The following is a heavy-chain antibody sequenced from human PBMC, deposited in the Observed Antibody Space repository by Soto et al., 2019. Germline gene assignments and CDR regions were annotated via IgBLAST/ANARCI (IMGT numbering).Heavy chain of an antibody. D-gene: IGHD3-22*01. Sequence: SETLSLTCSVSSGSISSNSYLWGWLRQPPGKGLEWIGAILYSGDTYYSESLKSRVTMSVDTAKNQFSRKLNSVTAADTAVYYCARQGRNTKIVILRHYATDFWGQGTAVTVSS. CDR3: ARQGRNTKIVILRHYATDF. CDR2: ILYSGDT. J-gene: IGHJ6*02. CDR1: SGSISSNSYL. V-gene: IGHV4-39*01.